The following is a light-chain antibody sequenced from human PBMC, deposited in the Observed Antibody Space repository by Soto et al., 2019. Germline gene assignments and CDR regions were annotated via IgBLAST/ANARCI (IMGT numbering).Light chain of an antibody. CDR1: QSVLSSSNNKNY. J-gene: IGKJ4*01. Sequence: DIVMTQSPDSLAVSLGERATINCKSSQSVLSSSNNKNYLAWYQQKPGQPPKLFIYWASTRESGVPDRFSGSGSGTDFALTINSLQAEDVALYYCQQYHSTPLTFGGGNKVEIK. CDR2: WAS. CDR3: QQYHSTPLT. V-gene: IGKV4-1*01.